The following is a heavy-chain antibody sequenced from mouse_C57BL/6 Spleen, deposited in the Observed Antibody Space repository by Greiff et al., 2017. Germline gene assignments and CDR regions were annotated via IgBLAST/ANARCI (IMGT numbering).Heavy chain of an antibody. CDR2: INPSSGYT. Sequence: VKLQESGAELAKPGASVKLSCKASGYTFTSYWMHWVKQRPGQGLEWIGYINPSSGYTKYNQKFKDKATLTADNSSSTTYMQLSSLTYEDSAVYYCARANYGRSYRGYFDVWGTGTTVTVSS. D-gene: IGHD1-1*01. J-gene: IGHJ1*03. CDR1: GYTFTSYW. V-gene: IGHV1-7*01. CDR3: ARANYGRSYRGYFDV.